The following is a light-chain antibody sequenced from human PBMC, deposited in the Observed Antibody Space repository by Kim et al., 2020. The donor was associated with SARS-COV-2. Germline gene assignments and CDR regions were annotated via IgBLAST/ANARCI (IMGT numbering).Light chain of an antibody. V-gene: IGLV2-14*03. J-gene: IGLJ1*01. CDR3: SSYTSSSTLYV. CDR1: SSDVGNYDY. CDR2: DVN. Sequence: QSALTQPASVSGSPGQSITISCTGTSSDVGNYDYVSWYQHQPDKAPKLIIFDVNMRPSGVSNRFSGSKSGSTASLTISGLQAEDEAHYYCSSYTSSSTLYVFGTGTKVTVL.